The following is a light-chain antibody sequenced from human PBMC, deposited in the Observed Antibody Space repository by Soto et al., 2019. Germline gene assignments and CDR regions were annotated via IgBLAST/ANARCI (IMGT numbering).Light chain of an antibody. V-gene: IGKV1-5*03. CDR2: WAS. J-gene: IGKJ1*01. CDR3: QQYNSYST. Sequence: DIQMTQSPSTLSASVGDRVTMACRASQSISSWLAWYQQKPGKAPKLLIYWASSLESGVPSRFSGSGSGTEFTLTISSLQPDDFATYYSQQYNSYSTFGQGTNVEIK. CDR1: QSISSW.